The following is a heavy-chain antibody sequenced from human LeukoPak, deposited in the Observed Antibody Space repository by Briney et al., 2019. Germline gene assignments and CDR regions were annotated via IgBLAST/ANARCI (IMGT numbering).Heavy chain of an antibody. V-gene: IGHV3-72*01. CDR1: GFTFSDHY. J-gene: IGHJ4*02. CDR2: TRNKANSYTT. D-gene: IGHD3-22*01. CDR3: ARVQYYYDSSGYFVSDY. Sequence: GGSLRLSCAASGFTFSDHYMEWVRQAPGKGLEWVGRTRNKANSYTTEYAASVKGRFTISRDDSKNSLYLQMNSLKTEDTAVYYCARVQYYYDSSGYFVSDYWGQGTLVTVSS.